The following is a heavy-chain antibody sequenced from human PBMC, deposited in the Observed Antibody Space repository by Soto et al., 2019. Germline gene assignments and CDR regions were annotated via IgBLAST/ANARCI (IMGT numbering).Heavy chain of an antibody. CDR2: LIPVFGSP. Sequence: QVQLVQSGAEVKKPGSSVTVSCKTSGGTFSTDAINWVRQAPGQGPEWMGLLIPVFGSPIYAQKFQGRIRITADESTSTAFMDLSSLRSEDTAVYYCTRVLGYTFEPGKTRYYAMDVWGQGTTVSV. CDR1: GGTFSTDA. J-gene: IGHJ6*02. D-gene: IGHD5-18*01. V-gene: IGHV1-69*01. CDR3: TRVLGYTFEPGKTRYYAMDV.